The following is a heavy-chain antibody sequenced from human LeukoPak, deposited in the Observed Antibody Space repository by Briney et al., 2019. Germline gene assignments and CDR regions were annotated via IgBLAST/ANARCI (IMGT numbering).Heavy chain of an antibody. V-gene: IGHV4-59*01. Sequence: PSETLSLTCTVSGGSISSYYWSWIRQPPGKGLEWIGYTYYSGSTNYNPSLKSRVTISVDTSKNQFSLKLSSVTAADTAVYYCARVTGDTAFDIWGQGTMVTVSS. J-gene: IGHJ3*02. CDR2: TYYSGST. D-gene: IGHD7-27*01. CDR3: ARVTGDTAFDI. CDR1: GGSISSYY.